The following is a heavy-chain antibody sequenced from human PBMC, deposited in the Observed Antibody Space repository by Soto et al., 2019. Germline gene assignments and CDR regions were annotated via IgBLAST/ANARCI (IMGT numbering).Heavy chain of an antibody. V-gene: IGHV3-64*01. Sequence: GGSLRLSCAASGFTFSSRAMHWVRQAPGKGLVYFSGISTNGCNAYYANSVKGRFSISRDSSKNTVFLQMGSLSPEDMAVYYCARGGGSSWSNFDYWGQGTLVTVSS. D-gene: IGHD6-13*01. CDR3: ARGGGSSWSNFDY. CDR2: ISTNGCNA. J-gene: IGHJ4*02. CDR1: GFTFSSRA.